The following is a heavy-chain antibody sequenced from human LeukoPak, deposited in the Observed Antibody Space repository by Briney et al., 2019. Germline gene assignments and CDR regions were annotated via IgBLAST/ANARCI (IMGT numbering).Heavy chain of an antibody. V-gene: IGHV3-33*08. Sequence: GGSLRLSCAASGFTFSSFGMHWVRQAPGQGLEWVAVIWYDGSKTYYADSVKGRFTISRDNSKDTLYLQLSSLRVEDTAAYYCARYLGGRNAFDIWGQGTMVTVSS. CDR3: ARYLGGRNAFDI. D-gene: IGHD3-16*01. CDR2: IWYDGSKT. J-gene: IGHJ3*02. CDR1: GFTFSSFG.